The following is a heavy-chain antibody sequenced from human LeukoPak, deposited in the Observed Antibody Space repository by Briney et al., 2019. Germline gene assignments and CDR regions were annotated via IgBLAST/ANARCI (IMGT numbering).Heavy chain of an antibody. J-gene: IGHJ4*02. CDR2: INQDASEI. V-gene: IGHV3-7*01. CDR1: GFTFSTYW. Sequence: GGSLRLSCAASGFTFSTYWMNWYRQAPGKGLEWVGNINQDASEINYVDSVRGRFTISRDNAKNSLHLQMNSLRAEDTAVYYCATGRDNSDWQKRFDSWGQGTLVPVSS. CDR3: ATGRDNSDWQKRFDS. D-gene: IGHD2-21*02.